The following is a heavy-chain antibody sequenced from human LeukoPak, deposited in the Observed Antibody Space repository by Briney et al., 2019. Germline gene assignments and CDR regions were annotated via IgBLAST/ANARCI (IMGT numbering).Heavy chain of an antibody. D-gene: IGHD3-3*01. V-gene: IGHV4-59*08. CDR2: IYYSGST. CDR1: GGSISSYY. J-gene: IGHJ3*02. Sequence: SSETLSLTCTVSGGSISSYYWSWIRQPPGKGLEWIGYIYYSGSTNYNPSLKSRVTISVDTSRNQFSLKLSSVTAADTAVYYCARLLARGFLEWLPLGAFDIWGQGTMVTVSS. CDR3: ARLLARGFLEWLPLGAFDI.